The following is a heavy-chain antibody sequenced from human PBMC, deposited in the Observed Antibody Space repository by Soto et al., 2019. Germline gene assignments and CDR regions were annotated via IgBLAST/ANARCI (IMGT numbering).Heavy chain of an antibody. CDR3: AKDKDSSSWTGFDY. CDR2: ITGTGVST. D-gene: IGHD6-13*01. V-gene: IGHV3-23*01. CDR1: GFTFATYA. J-gene: IGHJ4*02. Sequence: GGSLRLSCAASGFTFATYAMSWVRQAPGKGLEWVSAITGTGVSTHYADSVKGRVTISRDNSANTLYLQVSSLTAEDTAVYYCAKDKDSSSWTGFDYWGQGTLVTVS.